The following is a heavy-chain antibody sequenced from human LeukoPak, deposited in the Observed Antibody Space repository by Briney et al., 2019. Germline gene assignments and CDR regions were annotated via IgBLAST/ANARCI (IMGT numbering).Heavy chain of an antibody. CDR3: ARVGADYYDSLTT. V-gene: IGHV3-30*02. Sequence: PGGSLRLSCAASGFTFSSYGMHWVRQAPGKGLEWVAFIRYDGSNKYYADSVKGRFTISRDNSKNTLYLQMNSLRAEDTAVYYCARVGADYYDSLTTWGQGTLVTVSS. CDR1: GFTFSSYG. J-gene: IGHJ4*02. CDR2: IRYDGSNK. D-gene: IGHD3-22*01.